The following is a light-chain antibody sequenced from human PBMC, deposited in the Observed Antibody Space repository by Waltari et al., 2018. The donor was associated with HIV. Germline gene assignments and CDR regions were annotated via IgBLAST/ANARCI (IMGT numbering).Light chain of an antibody. CDR2: DAS. CDR1: QDISNS. J-gene: IGKJ4*01. CDR3: QQSHYLPLT. V-gene: IGKV1-33*01. Sequence: IQMTQSPSYLSASVGDRVTISCQASQDISNSLNWYQQKPGKAPKLLIYDASNLQTGVPSRFSGSASGTDFSFTITSLQPEDIATYYCQQSHYLPLTFGGGTKVEL.